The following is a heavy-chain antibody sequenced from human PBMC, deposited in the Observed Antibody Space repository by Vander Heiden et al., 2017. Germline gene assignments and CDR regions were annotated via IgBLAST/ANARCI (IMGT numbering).Heavy chain of an antibody. CDR2: SSYHGDNQ. CDR1: GFTFNSYS. CDR3: AREGWELRGSFDY. V-gene: IGHV3-30-3*01. D-gene: IGHD1-26*01. Sequence: QVDLVESGGGVVQPGGSLTRSCTASGFTFNSYSMHWVRQAPGKGLEWVAVSSYHGDNQYSADSVNGRFTISRDNSKSILYLQMNSLRAEDTAVYYCAREGWELRGSFDYWGQGTLVTVSS. J-gene: IGHJ4*02.